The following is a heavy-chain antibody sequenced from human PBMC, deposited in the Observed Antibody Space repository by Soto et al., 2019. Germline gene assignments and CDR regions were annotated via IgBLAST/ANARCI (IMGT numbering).Heavy chain of an antibody. V-gene: IGHV3-48*02. CDR3: ARGSYLNYFDY. CDR2: IGSASTTI. CDR1: GFIFSDYS. D-gene: IGHD3-10*01. J-gene: IGHJ4*02. Sequence: GGSLRLSCAASGFIFSDYSVNWVRQAPGKGLEWLSYIGSASTTIYADSIKGRFSISRDNAKNSLYLQMNSLRDEDTAVYYCARGSYLNYFDYWGQGALVTVSS.